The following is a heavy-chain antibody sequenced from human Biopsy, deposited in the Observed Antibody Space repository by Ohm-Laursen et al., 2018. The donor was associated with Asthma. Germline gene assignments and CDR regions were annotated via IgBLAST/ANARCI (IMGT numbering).Heavy chain of an antibody. CDR2: ISYGGKT. CDR1: SGSGGYMRSGNYY. Sequence: SETLSLTCSLSSGSGGYMRSGNYYWDWIRQASGKGLEWIGYISYGGKTSYNPSLKNRVTISRDTSKNQFSLRLTSVTAADTAVYFCARRITIFGVVQKDHGMDAWGQGTTVIVSS. D-gene: IGHD3-3*01. V-gene: IGHV4-39*01. J-gene: IGHJ6*02. CDR3: ARRITIFGVVQKDHGMDA.